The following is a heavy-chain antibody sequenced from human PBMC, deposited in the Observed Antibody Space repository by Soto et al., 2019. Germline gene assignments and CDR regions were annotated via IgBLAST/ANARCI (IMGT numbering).Heavy chain of an antibody. CDR3: GRSGSGRYGMDV. CDR2: IHYSGST. D-gene: IGHD3-10*01. CDR1: GGSISSGDYY. J-gene: IGHJ6*01. V-gene: IGHV4-30-4*01. Sequence: PSETLSLTCTVSGGSISSGDYYWSWIRQPPGKGLEWIGYIHYSGSTYYNPSLKSRVTMSVDTSKNHLSLKLSAVTAADTAVYYCGRSGSGRYGMDVWGQGTTVTVSS.